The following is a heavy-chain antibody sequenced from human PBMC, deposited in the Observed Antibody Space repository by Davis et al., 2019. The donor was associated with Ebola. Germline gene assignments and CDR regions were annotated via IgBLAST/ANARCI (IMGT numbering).Heavy chain of an antibody. CDR1: GFTFSSYS. CDR3: ATLGYSYGYRYYYYGMDV. Sequence: PGGSLRLSCAASGFTFSSYSMNWVRQAPGKGLEWVSSISSSSSYIYYADSVKGRFTISRDNAKNSLYLQMNSLRAEDTAVYYCATLGYSYGYRYYYYGMDVWGKGTTVTVSS. V-gene: IGHV3-21*01. J-gene: IGHJ6*04. CDR2: ISSSSSYI. D-gene: IGHD5-18*01.